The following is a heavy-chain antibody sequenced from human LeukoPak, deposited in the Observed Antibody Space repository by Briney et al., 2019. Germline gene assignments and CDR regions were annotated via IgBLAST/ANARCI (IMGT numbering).Heavy chain of an antibody. CDR2: ISVYNGNT. V-gene: IGHV1-18*01. CDR3: ARDRSGPFDS. D-gene: IGHD3-10*01. J-gene: IGHJ4*02. CDR1: GYPFYTYG. Sequence: ASVKVSCKASGYPFYTYGISWVRQAPGQGLEWMGWISVYNGNTNYAQKLQGRLTLTTDTSTSSAYMELRSPRSDDTAIYYCARDRSGPFDSWGQGTLVTVSS.